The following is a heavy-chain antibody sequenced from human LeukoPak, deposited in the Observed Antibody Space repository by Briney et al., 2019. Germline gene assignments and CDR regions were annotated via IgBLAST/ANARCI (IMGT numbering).Heavy chain of an antibody. CDR2: VHFSGST. Sequence: SETLSLTCAVSSASVSSHHWAWIRQPAGKGLEWVGRVHFSGSTNYNPSLRSRVAISLDKSKNELSLTLNSVSAADTAVYYCARAPRDSSGYYMRSFDYWGQGTLVTVSS. D-gene: IGHD3-22*01. V-gene: IGHV4-4*07. CDR3: ARAPRDSSGYYMRSFDY. J-gene: IGHJ4*02. CDR1: SASVSSHH.